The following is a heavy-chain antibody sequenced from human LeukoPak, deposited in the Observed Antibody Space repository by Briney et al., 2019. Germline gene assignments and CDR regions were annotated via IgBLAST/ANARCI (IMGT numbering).Heavy chain of an antibody. D-gene: IGHD3-16*01. CDR1: GFPFSSYW. CDR3: ARDGRGGLLYYFDY. V-gene: IGHV3-7*01. Sequence: GGSLRLSCVASGFPFSSYWMTWVRQAPGKGLEWVANIKQDGSKKSYVDSVKGRFTISRDNSKNTLYLQMNSLRAEDTAVYYCARDGRGGLLYYFDYWGQGTLVTVSS. J-gene: IGHJ4*02. CDR2: IKQDGSKK.